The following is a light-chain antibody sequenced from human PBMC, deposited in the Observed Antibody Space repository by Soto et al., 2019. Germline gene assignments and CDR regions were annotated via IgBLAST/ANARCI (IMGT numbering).Light chain of an antibody. Sequence: DIQLTQSPSFLSASVGDRATITCRASQDINSNLAWYQQKPGKAPKVLIYGAFTFESGIPARFSGSGSGTEFTLTISGLQSEDFATYYCQQLDRYPRTFGQGTKLEIK. J-gene: IGKJ2*01. CDR1: QDINSN. CDR2: GAF. V-gene: IGKV1-9*01. CDR3: QQLDRYPRT.